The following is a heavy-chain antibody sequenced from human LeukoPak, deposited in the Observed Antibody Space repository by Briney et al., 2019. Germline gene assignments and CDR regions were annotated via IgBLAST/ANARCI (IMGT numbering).Heavy chain of an antibody. V-gene: IGHV3-9*01. CDR3: AKDIGGAAAGPYY. D-gene: IGHD6-13*01. CDR1: GFTFDDYA. J-gene: IGHJ4*02. Sequence: GRSLRLSCAASGFTFDDYAMHWVRQAPGKGLEWVSGISWNSGSIGYADSVKGRFTISRDNAKNSLYLQMNSLRAEDTALYYCAKDIGGAAAGPYYWGQGTLVTVSS. CDR2: ISWNSGSI.